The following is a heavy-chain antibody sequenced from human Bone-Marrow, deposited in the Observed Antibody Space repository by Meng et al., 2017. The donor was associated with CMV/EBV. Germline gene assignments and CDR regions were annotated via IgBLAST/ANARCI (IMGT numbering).Heavy chain of an antibody. Sequence: GESLKISCAASGFTVSSNYMSWVRQAPGKGLEWVSVIYSGGSTYYADSVKGRFTISRDNSKNTLYLQMNSLRAEDTAVYYCARVNYDFWSGYHYWGQGTLVTVSS. D-gene: IGHD3-3*01. V-gene: IGHV3-66*02. J-gene: IGHJ4*02. CDR2: IYSGGST. CDR3: ARVNYDFWSGYHY. CDR1: GFTVSSNY.